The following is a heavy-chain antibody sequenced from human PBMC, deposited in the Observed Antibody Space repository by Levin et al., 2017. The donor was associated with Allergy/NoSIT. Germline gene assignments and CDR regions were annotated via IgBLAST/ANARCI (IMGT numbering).Heavy chain of an antibody. V-gene: IGHV3-30*01. CDR1: GFTFSGYA. CDR3: AVPYSSGSTAYYFDY. CDR2: ISNDGSQK. Sequence: GGSLRLSCAASGFTFSGYALHWVRQAPGKGLEWVAVISNDGSQKYYADSVKGRFAISRDNSKNTVFLQMNSLRAEDTAVYYCAVPYSSGSTAYYFDYWGQGTLVTVSS. J-gene: IGHJ4*02. D-gene: IGHD6-19*01.